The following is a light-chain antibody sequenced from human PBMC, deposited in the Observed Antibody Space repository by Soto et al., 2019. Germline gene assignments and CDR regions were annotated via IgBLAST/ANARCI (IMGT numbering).Light chain of an antibody. CDR3: QQYNNWTPWT. CDR1: QSVSNN. V-gene: IGKV3-15*01. J-gene: IGKJ1*01. Sequence: ILMTQSPATLSVSPGERATLSCRASQSVSNNLAWYQQKPGQAPRLLIYDASTRATGIPARLSGSGSGTEFTLTISGLQSADFAVSYCQQYNNWTPWTFGQGTKVEIK. CDR2: DAS.